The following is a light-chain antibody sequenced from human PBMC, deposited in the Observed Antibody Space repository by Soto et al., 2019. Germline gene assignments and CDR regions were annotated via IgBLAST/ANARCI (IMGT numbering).Light chain of an antibody. V-gene: IGKV1-39*01. Sequence: DIQMTQSPSSLSASVGDRFTITCRASQRISSYLNWYQQKPGKAPRLLIYAASSLQSGVPSRFSGSGSGTDFTLTISGLQSEDFATYYCQQTYSSPKTFGQGTKVDIK. CDR3: QQTYSSPKT. CDR1: QRISSY. J-gene: IGKJ1*01. CDR2: AAS.